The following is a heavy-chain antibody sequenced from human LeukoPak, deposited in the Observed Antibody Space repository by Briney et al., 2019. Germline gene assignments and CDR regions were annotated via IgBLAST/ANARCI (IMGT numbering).Heavy chain of an antibody. CDR3: AKELAYYDSSGYYDY. Sequence: GASVKVSCKVSGYTLTELSMHWVRQAPGKGLEWMGGFDPEDGETIYAQKFQGRVTMTEDTSTDTAYMELSSLRSEDTAVYYCAKELAYYDSSGYYDYWGQGTLVTVSS. V-gene: IGHV1-24*01. J-gene: IGHJ4*02. D-gene: IGHD3-22*01. CDR1: GYTLTELS. CDR2: FDPEDGET.